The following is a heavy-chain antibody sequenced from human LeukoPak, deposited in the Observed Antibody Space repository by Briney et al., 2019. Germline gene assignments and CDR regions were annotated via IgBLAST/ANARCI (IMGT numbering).Heavy chain of an antibody. CDR3: ARSNYDYVWGSYRLRAFDI. V-gene: IGHV3-21*01. J-gene: IGHJ3*02. CDR2: ISSSSSYI. CDR1: GFTFSSYS. Sequence: GGSLRLSCAASGFTFSSYSMNWVRQAPGKGLEWVSSISSSSSYIYYADSAKGRFTISRDNAKNSLYLQMNSLRAEDTAVYYCARSNYDYVWGSYRLRAFDIWGQGTMVTVSS. D-gene: IGHD3-16*02.